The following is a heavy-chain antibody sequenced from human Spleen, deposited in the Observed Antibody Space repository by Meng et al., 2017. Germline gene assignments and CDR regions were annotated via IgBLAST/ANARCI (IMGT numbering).Heavy chain of an antibody. V-gene: IGHV4-31*01. CDR2: SYYSGST. CDR3: ARSLVVAAPYGMDV. CDR1: GGSISSGGYY. D-gene: IGHD2-15*01. Sequence: SETLSLTCTVSGGSISSGGYYWSWIRQHPWNGLEWIGYSYYSGSTYYNPSPKSHVTISVDTSKNQFSLKLSSVTAADTAVYYCARSLVVAAPYGMDVWGQGTTVTVSS. J-gene: IGHJ6*02.